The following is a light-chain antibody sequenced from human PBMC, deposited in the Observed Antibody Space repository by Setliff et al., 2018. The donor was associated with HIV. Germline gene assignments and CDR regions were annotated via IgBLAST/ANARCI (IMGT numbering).Light chain of an antibody. Sequence: QSALTQPASVSGSPGQSITISCTGTSSDVGNYNLVSWYQQHPGKAPKLMIYEGSKRPSGISNRFSGSKSGNTASLTISGLQAEDEADYYCCSYTVNNSPLYVLGSGTKVTVL. J-gene: IGLJ1*01. V-gene: IGLV2-14*02. CDR2: EGS. CDR1: SSDVGNYNL. CDR3: CSYTVNNSPLYV.